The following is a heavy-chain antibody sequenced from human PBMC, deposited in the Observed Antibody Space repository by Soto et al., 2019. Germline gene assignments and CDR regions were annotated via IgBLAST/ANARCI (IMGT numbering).Heavy chain of an antibody. D-gene: IGHD1-7*01. J-gene: IGHJ4*02. V-gene: IGHV1-3*01. CDR1: GYTFTSYA. Sequence: QVQLVQSGAEVKKPGASVKVSCKASGYTFTSYAMHWVRQAPGQRLEWMGWINAGNGNTKYSQKFQGRVTITGDTSASTAYMELSSLTSEDTAVFYCAREGSSWNYFLDYWGQGTLVTVSS. CDR3: AREGSSWNYFLDY. CDR2: INAGNGNT.